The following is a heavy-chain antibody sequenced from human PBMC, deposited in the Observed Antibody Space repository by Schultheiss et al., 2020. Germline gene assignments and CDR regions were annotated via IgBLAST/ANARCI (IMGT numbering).Heavy chain of an antibody. CDR3: AADFAHPSKWSGYSPDAFDI. CDR2: INPNSGGT. J-gene: IGHJ3*02. V-gene: IGHV1-2*04. D-gene: IGHD3-3*01. Sequence: ASVKVSCKASGYTFTGYYMHWVRQAPGQGLEWMGWINPNSGGTNYAQKFQGWVTMTRDTSISTAYMELSRLRSEDTAVYYCAADFAHPSKWSGYSPDAFDIWGQGAMVTGSS. CDR1: GYTFTGYY.